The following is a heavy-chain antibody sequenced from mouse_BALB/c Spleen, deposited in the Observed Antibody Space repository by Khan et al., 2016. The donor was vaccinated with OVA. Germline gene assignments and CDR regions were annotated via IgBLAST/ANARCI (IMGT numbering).Heavy chain of an antibody. Sequence: EVQLQESGPGLVKPSQSLSLTFTVTVYSITSDYAWNWIRQFPGNKLVWMGFISYCGNTKFNPSLKSRFSITRDTSKNQFFLQLNSVTTEDTATYYCARVYGGDVDYWGQGTSLTVSS. V-gene: IGHV3-2*02. D-gene: IGHD1-1*01. CDR1: VYSITSDYA. CDR3: ARVYGGDVDY. J-gene: IGHJ2*02. CDR2: ISYCGNT.